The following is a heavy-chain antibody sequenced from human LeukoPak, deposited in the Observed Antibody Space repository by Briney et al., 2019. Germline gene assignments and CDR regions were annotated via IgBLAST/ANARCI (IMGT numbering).Heavy chain of an antibody. D-gene: IGHD3-22*01. CDR2: IFRDDST. J-gene: IGHJ4*02. Sequence: GGALRLSCAASGFTFSNNYMMWVRQAPGKGLEWVSAIFRDDSTYYADSVKGRFTISRDNSKNTLYLQMNSLRAEDTAVYYCARETLPYYDSSGYDYWGQGTLVTVSS. V-gene: IGHV3-66*02. CDR3: ARETLPYYDSSGYDY. CDR1: GFTFSNNY.